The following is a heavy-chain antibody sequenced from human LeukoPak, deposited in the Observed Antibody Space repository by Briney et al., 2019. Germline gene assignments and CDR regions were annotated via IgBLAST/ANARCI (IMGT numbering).Heavy chain of an antibody. V-gene: IGHV3-21*01. Sequence: GGSLRLSCAASGFTFSSYSMNWVRQAPGKGLEWVSSISSSSSYIYYADSVKGRFTISRDNAKNSLYLQMNSLRAEDTAVYSGAEDYGDYAVGPFDTGGKGTWSPSLQ. CDR3: AEDYGDYAVGPFDT. CDR1: GFTFSSYS. J-gene: IGHJ3*02. D-gene: IGHD4-17*01. CDR2: ISSSSSYI.